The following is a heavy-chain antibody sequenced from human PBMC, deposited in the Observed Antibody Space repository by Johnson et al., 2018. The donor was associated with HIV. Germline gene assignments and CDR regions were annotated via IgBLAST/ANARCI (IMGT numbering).Heavy chain of an antibody. D-gene: IGHD6-19*01. J-gene: IGHJ2*01. CDR1: GLTFKNVW. Sequence: VQLVESGGGLVKSGGSLRLSCAASGLTFKNVWMSWIRQAPGKGLEWVSYISGSGGAIYYADSVKGRFTISRGNAKNSLYLQMNSLRAGDTAVYYCVRGLYSSAWYF. CDR2: ISGSGGAI. V-gene: IGHV3-11*04. CDR3: VRGLYSSAWYF.